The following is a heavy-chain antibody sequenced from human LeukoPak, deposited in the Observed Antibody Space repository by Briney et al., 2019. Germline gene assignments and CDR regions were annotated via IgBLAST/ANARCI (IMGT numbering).Heavy chain of an antibody. J-gene: IGHJ6*03. Sequence: GGSLRLSCVASGFTFSSFGMHWVRQAPGKGLQWVAVISYDGNNKYYGDSVKGRFTISRDNSKNTLYLQMNSLRAEDTAVYYCARVTVTTFSPTDYMDVWGKGTTVTISS. V-gene: IGHV3-30*03. CDR2: ISYDGNNK. CDR3: ARVTVTTFSPTDYMDV. D-gene: IGHD4-17*01. CDR1: GFTFSSFG.